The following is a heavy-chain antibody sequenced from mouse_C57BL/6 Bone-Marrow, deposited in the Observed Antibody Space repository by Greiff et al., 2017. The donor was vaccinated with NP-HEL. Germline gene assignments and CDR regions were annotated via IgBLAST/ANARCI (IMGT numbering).Heavy chain of an antibody. J-gene: IGHJ2*01. V-gene: IGHV1-81*01. CDR3: ARPLTGTRDY. CDR2: IYPRSGNT. D-gene: IGHD4-1*01. Sequence: QVQLKQSGAELARPGASVKLSCKASGYTFTSYGISWVKQRTGQGLEWIGEIYPRSGNTYYNEKFKGKATLTADKSSSTAYMELRSLTSEDSAVYFCARPLTGTRDYWGQGTTLTVSS. CDR1: GYTFTSYG.